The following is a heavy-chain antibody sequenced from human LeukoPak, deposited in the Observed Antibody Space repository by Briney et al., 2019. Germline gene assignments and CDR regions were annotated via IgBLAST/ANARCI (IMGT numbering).Heavy chain of an antibody. CDR1: GFTFSSYA. Sequence: GGSLRLSCAASGFTFSSYAMSWVRQAPGKGLEWVSGISGSGATTYYADSVKGRFTISRDNSKNTLYLQMNSLRAEDTAVYYCVSQQLDDAFDIWGQGTMVTVSS. CDR3: VSQQLDDAFDI. CDR2: ISGSGATT. D-gene: IGHD6-13*01. J-gene: IGHJ3*02. V-gene: IGHV3-23*01.